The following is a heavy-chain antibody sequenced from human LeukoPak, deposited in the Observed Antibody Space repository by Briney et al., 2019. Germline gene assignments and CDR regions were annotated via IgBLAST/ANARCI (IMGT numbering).Heavy chain of an antibody. CDR1: GGSISSGAYY. D-gene: IGHD3-10*01. V-gene: IGHV4-30-4*08. CDR2: INYSGST. Sequence: SETLSLTCTVSGGSISSGAYYWSWIRQPPGKGLDWLGYINYSGSTYYNPSLKSPVTISVDTFKNQFSLKLSSVTAADMAVYYCAIDILFGEYAFDIWGQGTMVTDSS. CDR3: AIDILFGEYAFDI. J-gene: IGHJ3*02.